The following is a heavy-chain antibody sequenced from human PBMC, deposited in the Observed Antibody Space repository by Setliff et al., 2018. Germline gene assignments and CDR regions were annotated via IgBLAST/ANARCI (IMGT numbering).Heavy chain of an antibody. CDR2: INPMFDKA. V-gene: IGHV1-69*13. D-gene: IGHD7-27*01. Sequence: SVKVSCKASGYSFTDYYMHWVRQVPGRGLEWMGWINPMFDKARYAQKFQDRVTITADESTSTAYMELSSLRFEDTAVYYCARGPGDVAFDYWGQGTLVTVSS. J-gene: IGHJ4*02. CDR3: ARGPGDVAFDY. CDR1: GYSFTDYY.